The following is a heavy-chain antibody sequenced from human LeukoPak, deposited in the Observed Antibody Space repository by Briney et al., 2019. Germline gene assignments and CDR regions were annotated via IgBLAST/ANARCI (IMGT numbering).Heavy chain of an antibody. V-gene: IGHV3-33*01. CDR1: GFTFRSHG. Sequence: GGSLRLSCAASGFTFRSHGMHWVRQAPGKGLEWVAFIWYDGSNKYYTDSVKGRFTISRDNSKNTLYLQVNSLRAEDTAVYYCAGDRATSYFDYWGQGALVTISS. D-gene: IGHD1-26*01. J-gene: IGHJ4*02. CDR3: AGDRATSYFDY. CDR2: IWYDGSNK.